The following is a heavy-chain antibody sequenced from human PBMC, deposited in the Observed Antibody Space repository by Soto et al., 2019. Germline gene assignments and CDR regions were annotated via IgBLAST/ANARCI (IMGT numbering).Heavy chain of an antibody. Sequence: QVQLQESGPGLVKPSQTLSLTCTVSGGSISSGGYYWSWIRQHPGKGLEWIGYIYYSGSTYYNPALKSRVTIAVDTSKNQFSLKLSSVTAADTAVYYCARESPGYYGDDAFDIWGQGTMVTVSS. J-gene: IGHJ3*02. CDR3: ARESPGYYGDDAFDI. D-gene: IGHD4-17*01. CDR2: IYYSGST. V-gene: IGHV4-31*03. CDR1: GGSISSGGYY.